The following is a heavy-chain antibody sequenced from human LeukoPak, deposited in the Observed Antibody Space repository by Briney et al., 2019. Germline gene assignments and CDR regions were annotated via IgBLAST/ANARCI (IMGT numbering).Heavy chain of an antibody. D-gene: IGHD7-27*01. CDR2: IYYSGST. CDR1: GGSISSSSYY. V-gene: IGHV4-39*01. J-gene: IGHJ4*02. Sequence: PSETLSLTCTVSGGSISSSSYYWGWIRQPPGKGLEWIGSIYYSGSTYYNPSLKSRVTISVDTSKNQFSLKLSSVTAADTAVYYCARQLGSCLDYWGQGTLVTVSS. CDR3: ARQLGSCLDY.